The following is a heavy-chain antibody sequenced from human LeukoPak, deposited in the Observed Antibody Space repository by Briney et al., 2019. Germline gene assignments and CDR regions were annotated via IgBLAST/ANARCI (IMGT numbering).Heavy chain of an antibody. Sequence: PGTSLRLSCVGSGFTFSSYAMHWVRQAPGKGLEWVTYISYDGTSENYADSVKGRFTISRDNAKKSLYLQMKSLRAEDTAVYYCARHLSGVTGYSYGRGIDYWGQGTLVTVSS. CDR3: ARHLSGVTGYSYGRGIDY. CDR1: GFTFSSYA. J-gene: IGHJ4*02. CDR2: ISYDGTSE. V-gene: IGHV3-30*03. D-gene: IGHD5-18*01.